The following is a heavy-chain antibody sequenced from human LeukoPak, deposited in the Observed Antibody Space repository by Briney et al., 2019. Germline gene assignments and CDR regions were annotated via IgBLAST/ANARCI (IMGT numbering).Heavy chain of an antibody. CDR3: AKRRPSAAEDY. J-gene: IGHJ4*02. D-gene: IGHD6-13*01. CDR1: GGSISSGGYY. V-gene: IGHV4-30-2*01. Sequence: SSETLSLTCTVSGGSISSGGYYWSWIRQPPGKGLEWIGYIYHSGSTYYNPSLKSRVTISVDRSKNQFSLKLSSVTAADTAVYYCAKRRPSAAEDYWGQGTLVTVSS. CDR2: IYHSGST.